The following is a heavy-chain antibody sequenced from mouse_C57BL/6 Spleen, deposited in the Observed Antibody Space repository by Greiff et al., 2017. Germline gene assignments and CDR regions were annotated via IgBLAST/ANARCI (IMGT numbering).Heavy chain of an antibody. J-gene: IGHJ4*01. CDR1: GYTFTSYG. V-gene: IGHV1-81*01. D-gene: IGHD1-1*01. CDR2: IYPRSGNT. Sequence: QVQLQQSGAELARPGASVKLSCKASGYTFTSYGISWVKQRTGQGLEWIGEIYPRSGNTYYNEKFKGKATLTADKSSSTAYMELRSLTSEDSAVYFCARDYGSSPLYAMAYWGQGTSVTVSS. CDR3: ARDYGSSPLYAMAY.